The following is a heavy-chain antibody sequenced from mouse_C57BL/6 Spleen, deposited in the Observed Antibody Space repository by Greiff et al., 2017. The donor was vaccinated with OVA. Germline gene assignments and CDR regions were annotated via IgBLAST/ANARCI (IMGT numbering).Heavy chain of an antibody. CDR1: GYTFTNYW. V-gene: IGHV1-63*01. CDR2: IYPGGGYT. J-gene: IGHJ2*01. CDR3: ARWDYGAVSDFDY. D-gene: IGHD2-4*01. Sequence: QVQLQQSGAELVRPGTSVKMSCKASGYTFTNYWIGWVKQRPGHGLEWIGDIYPGGGYTNYNEKLKGKATLTADKSSSTAYMQISSLTSEDSAVYDCARWDYGAVSDFDYWGQGTTLTVSS.